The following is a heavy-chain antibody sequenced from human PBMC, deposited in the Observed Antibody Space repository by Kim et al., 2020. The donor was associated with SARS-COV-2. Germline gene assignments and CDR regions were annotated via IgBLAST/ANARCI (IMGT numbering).Heavy chain of an antibody. V-gene: IGHV4-39*01. D-gene: IGHD6-13*01. CDR2: IYYSGST. J-gene: IGHJ5*02. Sequence: SETLSLTCTVSGGSISSSSYYWGWIRQPPGKGLEWIGSIYYSGSTYYNPSLKSRVTISVDTSKNQFSLKLSSVTAADTAVYYCARRQQQLVLSWFDPWGQGTLVTVSS. CDR3: ARRQQQLVLSWFDP. CDR1: GGSISSSSYY.